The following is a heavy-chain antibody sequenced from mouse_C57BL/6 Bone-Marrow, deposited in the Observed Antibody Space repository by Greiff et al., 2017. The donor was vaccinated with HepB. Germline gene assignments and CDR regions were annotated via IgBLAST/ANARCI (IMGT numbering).Heavy chain of an antibody. CDR2: ISDGGSYT. D-gene: IGHD4-1*01. CDR3: ARDRAGAYWYFDV. V-gene: IGHV5-4*01. CDR1: GFTFSSYA. Sequence: EVNLVESGGGLVKPGGSLKLSCAASGFTFSSYAMSWVRQTPEKRLEWVATISDGGSYTYYPDNVKGRFTISRDNAKNNRYLQMSHLKSEDTAMYYCARDRAGAYWYFDVWGTGTTVTVSS. J-gene: IGHJ1*03.